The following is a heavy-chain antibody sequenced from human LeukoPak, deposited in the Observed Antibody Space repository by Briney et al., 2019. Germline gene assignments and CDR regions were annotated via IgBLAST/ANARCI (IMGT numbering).Heavy chain of an antibody. V-gene: IGHV4-34*01. CDR2: INHSGST. D-gene: IGHD1-1*01. Sequence: PSETLSLTCAVYGGSFSGYYWSWIRQPPGKGLEWIGEINHSGSTNYNPSLKSRVTISVDTSKNQFSLKLSSVTAADTAVYYCAARDNGYYYGMDVWGQGTTVIVSS. CDR1: GGSFSGYY. J-gene: IGHJ6*02. CDR3: AARDNGYYYGMDV.